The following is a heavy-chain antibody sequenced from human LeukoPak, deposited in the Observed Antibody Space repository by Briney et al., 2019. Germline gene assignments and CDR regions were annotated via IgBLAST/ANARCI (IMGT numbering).Heavy chain of an antibody. Sequence: ASVKVSCKASGYTFTSYGISWVRQAPGQGLEWMGWISAYNGNTNYAQKLQGRVTMTTDTSTSTAYMELRSLRSDDTAVYYCARSPVSYYYDSSGYYYYYDYWGQGTLVTVSS. D-gene: IGHD3-22*01. CDR3: ARSPVSYYYDSSGYYYYYDY. V-gene: IGHV1-18*01. J-gene: IGHJ4*02. CDR2: ISAYNGNT. CDR1: GYTFTSYG.